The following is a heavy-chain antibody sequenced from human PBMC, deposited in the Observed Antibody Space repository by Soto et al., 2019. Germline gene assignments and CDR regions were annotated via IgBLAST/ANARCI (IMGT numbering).Heavy chain of an antibody. CDR2: IYYSGST. V-gene: IGHV4-30-4*01. CDR1: GGSINSGDHY. D-gene: IGHD3-10*01. J-gene: IGHJ5*02. Sequence: SETLSLTCTVSGGSINSGDHYWTWIGQTPGKDLESIGHIYYSGSTYYNPPRNSRLIISLDTSKNQYSFNLTSVTAAVSAGDCGAGRITLGPAIRGLHPWGQGTLVTVSS. CDR3: AGRITLGPAIRGLHP.